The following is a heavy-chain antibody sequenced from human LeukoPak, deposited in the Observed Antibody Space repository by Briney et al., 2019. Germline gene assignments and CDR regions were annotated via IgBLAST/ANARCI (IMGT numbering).Heavy chain of an antibody. V-gene: IGHV4-59*08. Sequence: PSETLSLTCTVSGGSISSYYWSWIRQPPGKGLEWIGYIYYSGSTNYNPSLKSRVTISVDTSKNQFSLKLSSVTAADTAVYYCARQAFGHCSGTSCYTPWFDPWGQGTLVTVSS. CDR3: ARQAFGHCSGTSCYTPWFDP. J-gene: IGHJ5*02. CDR1: GGSISSYY. CDR2: IYYSGST. D-gene: IGHD2-2*02.